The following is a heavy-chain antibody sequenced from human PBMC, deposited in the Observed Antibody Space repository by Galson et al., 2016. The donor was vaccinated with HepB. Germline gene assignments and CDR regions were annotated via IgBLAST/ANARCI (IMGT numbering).Heavy chain of an antibody. D-gene: IGHD2-2*01. J-gene: IGHJ4*02. V-gene: IGHV3-30-3*01. CDR1: GFTLNRYA. Sequence: SLRLSCATSGFTLNRYAVNWVRQAPGTGLEWVAIISYDANYNYYADSVKGRFTISKDKTTLYLQMNSLRVEDTAVYYCAMVRDPGNCISTTCGYFDYWGQGALVTVSS. CDR2: ISYDANYN. CDR3: AMVRDPGNCISTTCGYFDY.